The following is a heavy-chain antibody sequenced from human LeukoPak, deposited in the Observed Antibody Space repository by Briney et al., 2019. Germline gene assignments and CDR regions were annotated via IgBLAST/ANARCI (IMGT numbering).Heavy chain of an antibody. Sequence: GASVKVSCKASGYTFTGYYMHWVRQAPGQGLEWMGWINPNSGGTNYAQKLQGWVTMTRDTSISTAYMELSRLRSDDTAVYYCARGGTMVRGVKGYYYGMDVWGKGTTVTVSS. CDR3: ARGGTMVRGVKGYYYGMDV. J-gene: IGHJ6*04. CDR1: GYTFTGYY. D-gene: IGHD3-10*01. V-gene: IGHV1-2*04. CDR2: INPNSGGT.